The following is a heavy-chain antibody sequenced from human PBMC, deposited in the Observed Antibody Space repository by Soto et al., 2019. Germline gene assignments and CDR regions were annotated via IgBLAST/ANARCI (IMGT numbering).Heavy chain of an antibody. J-gene: IGHJ4*02. D-gene: IGHD1-7*01. CDR2: ISYDGSNQ. Sequence: ESGGGVVPPGRSLRLSCSASGFTFSDFEMYWVRQAPGKGLDWVSFISYDGSNQYYAGSVKGRFTVSRDNSKNTLFLLMNSLRPEDTAVYFCARRTGTAPRFDYWGQGTLVTVSS. CDR3: ARRTGTAPRFDY. V-gene: IGHV3-30-3*01. CDR1: GFTFSDFE.